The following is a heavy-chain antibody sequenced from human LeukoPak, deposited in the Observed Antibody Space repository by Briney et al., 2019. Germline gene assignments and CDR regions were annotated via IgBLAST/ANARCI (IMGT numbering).Heavy chain of an antibody. V-gene: IGHV3-20*04. CDR1: GCTFDDYG. CDR3: ARDQGIAVALYYYYYYMDV. Sequence: PGGSLRLSCAASGCTFDDYGMSWVRQAPGKGLEWVSGINWNGGSTGYADSVKGRFTISRDNAKNSLYLQMNSLRAEDTALYYCARDQGIAVALYYYYYYMDVWGKGTTVTVSS. D-gene: IGHD6-19*01. J-gene: IGHJ6*03. CDR2: INWNGGST.